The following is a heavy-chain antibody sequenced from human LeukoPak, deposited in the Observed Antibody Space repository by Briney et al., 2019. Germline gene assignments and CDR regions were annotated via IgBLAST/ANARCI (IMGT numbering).Heavy chain of an antibody. Sequence: SETLSLTCTVSGGSISTYYWSWIRQPPGKGLEWIGYIYYSGSTNYNPSLKSRVTISVDTSKNQFSLKLSSVTAADTAVYYCARGSLFDYWGQGTLVTVSS. V-gene: IGHV4-59*01. CDR2: IYYSGST. J-gene: IGHJ4*02. CDR1: GGSISTYY. CDR3: ARGSLFDY.